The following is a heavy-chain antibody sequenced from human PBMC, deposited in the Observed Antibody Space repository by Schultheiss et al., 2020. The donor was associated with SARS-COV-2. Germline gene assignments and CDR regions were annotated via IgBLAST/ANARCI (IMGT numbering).Heavy chain of an antibody. CDR1: GGSISSYY. CDR3: ASTRSGGSLH. CDR2: INHSGST. D-gene: IGHD2-15*01. Sequence: SETLSLTCTVSGGSISSYYWSWIRQPPGKGLEWIGEINHSGSTNYNPSLKSRVTISVDTSKNQFSLKLSSVTAADTAVYYCASTRSGGSLHWGQGTLVTVSS. V-gene: IGHV4-34*01. J-gene: IGHJ4*02.